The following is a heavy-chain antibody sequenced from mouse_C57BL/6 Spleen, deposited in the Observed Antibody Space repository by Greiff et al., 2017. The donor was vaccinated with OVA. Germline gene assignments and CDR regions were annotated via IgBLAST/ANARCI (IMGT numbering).Heavy chain of an antibody. V-gene: IGHV1-64*01. CDR3: ARSGRSTMVTTGFAY. CDR2: IHPNSGST. D-gene: IGHD2-2*01. Sequence: VKLMESGAELVKPGASVKLSCKASGYTFTSYWMHWVKQRPGQGLEWIGMIHPNSGSTNYNEKFKSKATLTVDKSSSTAYMQRSSLTSEDSAVYYCARSGRSTMVTTGFAYWGQGTLVTVSA. J-gene: IGHJ3*01. CDR1: GYTFTSYW.